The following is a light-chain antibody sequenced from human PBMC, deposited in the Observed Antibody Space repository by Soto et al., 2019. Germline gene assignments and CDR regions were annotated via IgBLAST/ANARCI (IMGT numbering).Light chain of an antibody. CDR1: QSVGRS. V-gene: IGKV1-5*01. Sequence: DIQMTQSPSTLSASVGDRVTITCRASQSVGRSLAWYQQQRGKAPKLLIYGVSTLESGVPSRFSGFGSGTEFTLSICSLQPGDFGTYYCQQFYKGCTFGQGTRV. CDR3: QQFYKGCT. CDR2: GVS. J-gene: IGKJ1*01.